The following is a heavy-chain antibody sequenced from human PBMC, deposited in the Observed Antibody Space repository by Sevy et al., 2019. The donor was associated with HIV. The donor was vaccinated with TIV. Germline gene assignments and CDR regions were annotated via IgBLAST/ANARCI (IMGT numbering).Heavy chain of an antibody. CDR3: ARTGYSTLDRVAAADSSLDF. CDR2: ISSYNVHT. J-gene: IGHJ4*02. D-gene: IGHD6-13*01. V-gene: IGHV1-18*01. Sequence: ASVKVSCKASGYTFITYGITWVRQAPGQGLEWMGWISSYNVHTKYARELQGRVTITTDTSTSTAYLELRSLTSDDTAVYYCARTGYSTLDRVAAADSSLDFWGQGTLVTVSS. CDR1: GYTFITYG.